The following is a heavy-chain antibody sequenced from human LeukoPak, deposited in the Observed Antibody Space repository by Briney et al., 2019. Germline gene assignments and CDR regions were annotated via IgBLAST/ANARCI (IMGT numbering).Heavy chain of an antibody. V-gene: IGHV3-30*18. CDR3: AKEFGVRLGELATLDY. J-gene: IGHJ4*02. CDR1: GFAFRTAV. D-gene: IGHD3-16*01. Sequence: GRSLRLSCAASGFAFRTAVMCWVRQAPGKGLEWVAYISYDGSKQFYGDTVKGRVTISRDNSKNMLYLQMDSLSTEDTAVYYCAKEFGVRLGELATLDYWGQGTLVAVSS. CDR2: ISYDGSKQ.